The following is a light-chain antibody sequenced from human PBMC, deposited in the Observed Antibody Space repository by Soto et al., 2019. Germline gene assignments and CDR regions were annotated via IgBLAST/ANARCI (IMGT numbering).Light chain of an antibody. Sequence: QSVLTQPASVSGSPGQSITISCTGTSSDVGGYNYVSWYQQYPGKAPKLMIYEVTHRPSGVSNRFSGSKSGNTASLTISGLQAEDEADYYCSSYTSSNTYVFGTGTKLTVL. J-gene: IGLJ1*01. CDR2: EVT. CDR1: SSDVGGYNY. V-gene: IGLV2-14*01. CDR3: SSYTSSNTYV.